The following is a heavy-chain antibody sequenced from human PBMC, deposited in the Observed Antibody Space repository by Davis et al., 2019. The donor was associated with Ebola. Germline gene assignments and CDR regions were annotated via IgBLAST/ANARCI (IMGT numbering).Heavy chain of an antibody. Sequence: GGSLRLSCAASGFTFDNYAMHWVRQAPGKGLEWVSGLTWDSGRKDYADSVKGRFTISRDNAKNSQYLQMNSLRAEDTAVYYCARAKGIAVAGTMAFDIWGQGTMVTVSS. D-gene: IGHD6-19*01. J-gene: IGHJ3*02. CDR2: LTWDSGRK. CDR1: GFTFDNYA. V-gene: IGHV3-9*01. CDR3: ARAKGIAVAGTMAFDI.